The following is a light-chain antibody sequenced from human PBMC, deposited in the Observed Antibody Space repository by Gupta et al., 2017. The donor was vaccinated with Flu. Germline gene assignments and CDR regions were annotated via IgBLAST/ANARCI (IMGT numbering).Light chain of an antibody. CDR1: RNIYNY. Sequence: DIQMTQSPSSLSASIGDRVTITCRASRNIYNYLNWYQQKPGKAPKLLIYTAASLQSGVPSRCTGSGAGTDFTLTISSLQPEDFATYYCQQSYSAPPLWTFGQGTQVEVK. CDR2: TAA. V-gene: IGKV1-39*01. J-gene: IGKJ1*01. CDR3: QQSYSAPPLWT.